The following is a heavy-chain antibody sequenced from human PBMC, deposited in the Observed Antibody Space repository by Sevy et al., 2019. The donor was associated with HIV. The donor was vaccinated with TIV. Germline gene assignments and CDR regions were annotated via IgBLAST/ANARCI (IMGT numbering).Heavy chain of an antibody. D-gene: IGHD3-10*01. V-gene: IGHV3-21*01. Sequence: GGSLRLSCAASGFTFSSYSMNWVRQAPGKGLEWVSSISSSSSYIYYADSVKGRFTISRDNAKNSLYLQMNSLRAEDTAVYYCARDSGEDDAFDIWGQRTMVTVS. CDR3: ARDSGEDDAFDI. CDR1: GFTFSSYS. CDR2: ISSSSSYI. J-gene: IGHJ3*02.